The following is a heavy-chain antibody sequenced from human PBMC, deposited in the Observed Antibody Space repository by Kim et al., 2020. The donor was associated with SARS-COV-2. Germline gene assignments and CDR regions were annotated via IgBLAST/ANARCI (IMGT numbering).Heavy chain of an antibody. CDR1: GGSISSYY. V-gene: IGHV4-59*01. D-gene: IGHD1-26*01. Sequence: SETLSLTCTVSGGSISSYYWSWIRQPPGKGLEWIGYIYYSGSTNYNPSLKSRVTISVDTSKNQFSLKLSSVTAADTAVYYCARHQWEPFRRSSYSAFDIWGQGTMVTVSS. CDR2: IYYSGST. J-gene: IGHJ3*02. CDR3: ARHQWEPFRRSSYSAFDI.